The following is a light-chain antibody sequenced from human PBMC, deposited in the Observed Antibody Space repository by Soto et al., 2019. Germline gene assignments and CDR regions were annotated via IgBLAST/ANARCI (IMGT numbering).Light chain of an antibody. Sequence: EIVMTQSPATLSVSPGDRATLSCRASQSVSSSLAWYQQIPGQAPRLLIYDASTRATGIPARFGGSGSGTEFTLTISSLQFEDFAVFYCQQYNTWPPLIFGGGTRVDIK. CDR1: QSVSSS. V-gene: IGKV3-15*01. CDR2: DAS. CDR3: QQYNTWPPLI. J-gene: IGKJ4*01.